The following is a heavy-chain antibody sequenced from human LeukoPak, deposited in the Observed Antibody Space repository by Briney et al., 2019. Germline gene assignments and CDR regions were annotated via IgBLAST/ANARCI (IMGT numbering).Heavy chain of an antibody. D-gene: IGHD3-10*01. J-gene: IGHJ6*02. Sequence: ASVKVSCKASGYTFTSYGISWVRQAPGQGLEWMGWISAYNGNTNYAQKLQGRVTMTTDTSTSTAYMELRSLRSDDTAVYYCARDSRAVWFGDRAVDVWGQGTPVTVSS. CDR1: GYTFTSYG. CDR2: ISAYNGNT. CDR3: ARDSRAVWFGDRAVDV. V-gene: IGHV1-18*01.